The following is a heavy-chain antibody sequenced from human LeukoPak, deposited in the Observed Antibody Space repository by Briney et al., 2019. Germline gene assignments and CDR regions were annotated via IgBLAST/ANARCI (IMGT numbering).Heavy chain of an antibody. Sequence: GESLKISCKGSGYSLPSYWIAWVRQMPGKGLEWMGIIYPGDSDTRYSPSFQGQVTISADKSISTAYLQWSSLKASDTAMYYCARLGTAMDYYYYGMDVWGQGTTVTVSS. CDR1: GYSLPSYW. V-gene: IGHV5-51*01. D-gene: IGHD5-18*01. CDR2: IYPGDSDT. J-gene: IGHJ6*02. CDR3: ARLGTAMDYYYYGMDV.